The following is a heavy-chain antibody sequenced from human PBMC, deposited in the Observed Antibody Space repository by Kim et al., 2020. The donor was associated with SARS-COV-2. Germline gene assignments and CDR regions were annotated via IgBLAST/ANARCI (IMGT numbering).Heavy chain of an antibody. CDR1: GYSFTSYW. CDR3: ARHTKDIVVVPAASLVTGY. D-gene: IGHD2-2*01. Sequence: GESLKISCKGSGYSFTSYWISWVRQMPGKGLEWMGRIDPSDSYTNYSPSFQGHVTISADKSISTAYLQWSSLKASDTAMYYCARHTKDIVVVPAASLVTGYWGQGTLVTVSS. CDR2: IDPSDSYT. V-gene: IGHV5-10-1*01. J-gene: IGHJ4*02.